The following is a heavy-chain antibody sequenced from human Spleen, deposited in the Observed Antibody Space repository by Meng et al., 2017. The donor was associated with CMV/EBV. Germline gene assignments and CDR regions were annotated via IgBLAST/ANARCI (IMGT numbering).Heavy chain of an antibody. CDR3: ARLYCSSTSCLVWDV. D-gene: IGHD2-2*01. V-gene: IGHV3-21*01. Sequence: GESLKISCAASGFTVSSNYMSWVRQAPGKGLEWVSSISSTSSYIYYADSVKGRFTISRDNAKNSLYVQMTSLRAEDTAVYYCARLYCSSTSCLVWDVWGQGTSVTVSS. J-gene: IGHJ6*02. CDR2: ISSTSSYI. CDR1: GFTVSSNY.